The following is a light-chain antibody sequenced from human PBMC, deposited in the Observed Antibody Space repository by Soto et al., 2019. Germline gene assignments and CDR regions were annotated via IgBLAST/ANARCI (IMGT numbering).Light chain of an antibody. Sequence: DIQMTQSPSTLSASVGDRVTITCRASQSISIWLAWYQQKPGKAPKILIYKASSLESGVPSRFSGSGSGTEFTLTTSRLQPDDFATYYCQQYSTYTPRTFGQGTKVDIK. V-gene: IGKV1-5*03. CDR2: KAS. J-gene: IGKJ1*01. CDR1: QSISIW. CDR3: QQYSTYTPRT.